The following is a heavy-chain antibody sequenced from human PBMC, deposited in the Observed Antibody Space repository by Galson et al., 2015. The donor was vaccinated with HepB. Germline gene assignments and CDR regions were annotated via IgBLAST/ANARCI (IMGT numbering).Heavy chain of an antibody. CDR3: ARAVPGGATPGGYYGMDV. CDR1: GGSISSYY. Sequence: ETLSLTCTVSGGSISSYYWSWIRPPPGKGLEWIGYIYYSGSTNYNPSLKSRVTISVDTSKNQFSLKLSSVTAADTAVYYCARAVPGGATPGGYYGMDVWGQGTTVTVSS. CDR2: IYYSGST. J-gene: IGHJ6*02. D-gene: IGHD4-23*01. V-gene: IGHV4-59*01.